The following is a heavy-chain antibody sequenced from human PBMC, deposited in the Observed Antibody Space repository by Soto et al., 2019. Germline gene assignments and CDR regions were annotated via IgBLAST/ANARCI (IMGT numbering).Heavy chain of an antibody. D-gene: IGHD2-21*01. CDR1: GCNVKTTY. CDR3: AREYSYSYPA. J-gene: IGHJ1*01. CDR2: IHNSGAT. V-gene: IGHV3-53*01. Sequence: GSLILYCSAYGCNVKTTYMTGVRQAPGEGLEWVSVIHNSGATYYADSVKGRFTISKDNSKKTVYLQMSSLRAEDTAMYYCAREYSYSYPAWGQGTLVTVYS.